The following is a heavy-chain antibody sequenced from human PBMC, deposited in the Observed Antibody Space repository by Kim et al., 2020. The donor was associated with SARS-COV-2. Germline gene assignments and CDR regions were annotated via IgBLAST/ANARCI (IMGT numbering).Heavy chain of an antibody. CDR1: GFTFSSYA. Sequence: GGSLRLSCAASGFTFSSYAMSWVRQAPGKGLEWVSAISGSGGSTYYADSVKGRFTISRDNSKNTLYLQMNSLRAEDTAVYYCAKKLRITMIVVVDGFDYWGQGTLVTVSS. D-gene: IGHD3-22*01. CDR3: AKKLRITMIVVVDGFDY. CDR2: ISGSGGST. V-gene: IGHV3-23*01. J-gene: IGHJ4*02.